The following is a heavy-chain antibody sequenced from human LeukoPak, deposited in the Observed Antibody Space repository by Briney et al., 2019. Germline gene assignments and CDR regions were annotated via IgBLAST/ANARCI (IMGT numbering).Heavy chain of an antibody. V-gene: IGHV4-34*01. CDR3: ARRGSSSFYYYYYMDV. CDR2: INHSGST. D-gene: IGHD6-13*01. Sequence: SETLSLTCAVYGGSFSGYYWSWIRQPPGKGLEWIGEINHSGSTNYNPSLKSRVTISVDTSKNQFSLKLSSVTAADTAVYYCARRGSSSFYYYYYMDVWGKGTPVTVSS. J-gene: IGHJ6*03. CDR1: GGSFSGYY.